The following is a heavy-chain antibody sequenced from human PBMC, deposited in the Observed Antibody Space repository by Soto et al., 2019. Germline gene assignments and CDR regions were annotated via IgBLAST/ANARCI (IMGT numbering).Heavy chain of an antibody. D-gene: IGHD6-13*01. CDR1: GFSLSTSGVG. J-gene: IGHJ4*02. V-gene: IGHV2-5*01. CDR2: IYWNDDK. CDR3: AHRLSSWYIEYFDY. Sequence: SGPTLVNPTQTLTLTCTFSGFSLSTSGVGVGWIRQPPGKALEWLALIYWNDDKRYSPSLKSRLTITKDTSKNQVVLTMTNMDPVDTATYYCAHRLSSWYIEYFDYWGQGTLVTVSS.